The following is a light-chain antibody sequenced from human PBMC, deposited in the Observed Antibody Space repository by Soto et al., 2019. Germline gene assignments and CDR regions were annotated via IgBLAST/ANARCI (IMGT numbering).Light chain of an antibody. V-gene: IGKV1-13*02. Sequence: AIQLTQSPSSLSASVGDRVSITCRASQGISSALAWYQHKPGKAPKILIYDASSLQSGVPSRFSGSESGTECTLTISRLQPEDFATYYCQPLKTYPFTFGQGTLLEIK. CDR2: DAS. CDR1: QGISSA. CDR3: QPLKTYPFT. J-gene: IGKJ5*01.